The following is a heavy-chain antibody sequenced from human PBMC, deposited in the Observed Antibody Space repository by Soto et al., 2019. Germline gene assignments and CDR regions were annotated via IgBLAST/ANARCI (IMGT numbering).Heavy chain of an antibody. J-gene: IGHJ4*02. CDR2: VSHDGRNT. V-gene: IGHV3-30*18. CDR1: GFTFSDYA. Sequence: VQLVESGGGVVQPGRSLRLSCAASGFTFSDYAMHWVRQAPGKGLEWVAVVSHDGRNTHYADSVKGRFTISTDSCKNTVSMEMTRLRAEDTAVYYCAKGVRQWLVTSDFNYWGQGALVTVSS. D-gene: IGHD6-19*01. CDR3: AKGVRQWLVTSDFNY.